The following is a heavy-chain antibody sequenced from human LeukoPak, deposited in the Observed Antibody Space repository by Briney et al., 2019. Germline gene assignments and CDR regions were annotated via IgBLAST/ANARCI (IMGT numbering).Heavy chain of an antibody. CDR2: VRANGEN. CDR1: GGSINAFY. J-gene: IGHJ3*01. CDR3: ARQPANTAAFEV. V-gene: IGHV4-4*08. Sequence: SETLSLTCTVSGGSINAFYWSWLRQPPGKWLEWIAYVRANGENNYNPSLKSRVPISLDTANSQISLRLNFVTAADTAIYYCARQPANTAAFEVWGQGAMVTVSS. D-gene: IGHD4-17*01.